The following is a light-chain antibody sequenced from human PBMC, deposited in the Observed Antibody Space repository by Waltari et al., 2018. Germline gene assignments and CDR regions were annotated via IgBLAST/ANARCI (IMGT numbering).Light chain of an antibody. CDR2: DAS. J-gene: IGKJ4*01. CDR1: QTVSKNY. CDR3: QQCAISPLT. V-gene: IGKV3-20*01. Sequence: ELVLTQSPGTLSLSPGERATPSCRASQTVSKNYLAWYQQKPGQAPRLLIDDASNRDTGIPDRFSGSGSGTDFTLTISRLEPEDFAVYYCQQCAISPLTFGGGTKVEI.